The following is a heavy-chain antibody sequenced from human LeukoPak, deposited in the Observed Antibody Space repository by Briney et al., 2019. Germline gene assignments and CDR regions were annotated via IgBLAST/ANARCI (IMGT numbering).Heavy chain of an antibody. CDR1: GFTFNSYW. Sequence: GGSLRLSCAASGFTFNSYWMNWVRQAPGKGLEWVALISDDGTKKYYADSVKGRFTISRDNSKDTLYLQMNSLRAEDTAVYYCAKGGAYDALNYWGQGTLVTVSS. V-gene: IGHV3-30-3*01. J-gene: IGHJ4*02. CDR3: AKGGAYDALNY. D-gene: IGHD5-12*01. CDR2: ISDDGTKK.